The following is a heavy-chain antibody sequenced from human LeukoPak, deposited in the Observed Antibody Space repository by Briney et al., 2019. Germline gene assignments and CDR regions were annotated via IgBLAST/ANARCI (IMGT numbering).Heavy chain of an antibody. CDR2: IYTSGST. D-gene: IGHD5-18*01. CDR1: GGSISSGSYY. CDR3: ARDRPRYSYGLGEDAFDI. J-gene: IGHJ3*02. Sequence: SQTLSLTCTVSGGSISSGSYYWSWIRQPAGKGLEWIGRIYTSGSTNYNPSLKSRVTTSVDTSKNQFSLKLSSVTAADTAVYYCARDRPRYSYGLGEDAFDIWGQGTMVTVSS. V-gene: IGHV4-61*02.